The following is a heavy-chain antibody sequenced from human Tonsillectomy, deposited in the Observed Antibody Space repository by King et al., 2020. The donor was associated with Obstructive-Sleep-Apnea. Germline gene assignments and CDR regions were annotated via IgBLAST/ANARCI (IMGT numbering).Heavy chain of an antibody. CDR1: GYTFTSYP. CDR2: INAGNHNT. D-gene: IGHD1-14*01. CDR3: ARDPNNRNGDYFDY. Sequence: QLVQSGAEVRKPGASVKVSCKASGYTFTSYPIHWVRQAPGQRLEWMGWINAGNHNTKYSQNFQGRVAITTDTSASTAYMELSSLRSEDTAVYFCARDPNNRNGDYFDYWGQGTLVTVSS. V-gene: IGHV1-3*01. J-gene: IGHJ4*02.